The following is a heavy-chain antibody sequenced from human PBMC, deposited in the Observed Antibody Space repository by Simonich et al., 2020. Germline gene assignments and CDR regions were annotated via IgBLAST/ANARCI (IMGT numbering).Heavy chain of an antibody. CDR1: GGSISSYY. CDR2: ISYSGST. J-gene: IGHJ4*02. Sequence: QVQLQESGPGLVKPSETLSLTCTVSGGSISSYYWSWIRQPPGKGLEWIGYISYSGSTNYNPSLKSRVTISVDTSKNQFSLELSSVTAADTAVYYCARHDRWLQFYFDYWGQGTLVTVSS. V-gene: IGHV4-59*08. CDR3: ARHDRWLQFYFDY. D-gene: IGHD5-12*01.